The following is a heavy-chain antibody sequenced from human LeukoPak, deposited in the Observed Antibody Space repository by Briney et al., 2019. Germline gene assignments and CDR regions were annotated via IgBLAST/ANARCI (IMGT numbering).Heavy chain of an antibody. V-gene: IGHV1-2*02. CDR2: INPNSGGT. Sequence: ASVKVSCKASGYTFTGYYMHWVRQAPGQGLEWMGWINPNSGGTNYAQKLQGRVTMTTDTSTSTAYMELRSLRSDDTAVYYCARVMTAEYWFDPWGQGTLVTVSS. J-gene: IGHJ5*02. CDR3: ARVMTAEYWFDP. D-gene: IGHD2/OR15-2a*01. CDR1: GYTFTGYY.